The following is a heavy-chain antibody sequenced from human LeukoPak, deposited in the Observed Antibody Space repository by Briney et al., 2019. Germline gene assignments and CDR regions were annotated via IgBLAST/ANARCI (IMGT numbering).Heavy chain of an antibody. Sequence: AGGTLRLSCAASGFTFSSYSMNWVRQAPGKGLEWVSSISSSSSYIYYADSVKGRFTISRDNAKNSLYLQMNSLRAEDTAVYYCARDLVGSWYRAGLDYWGQGTLVTVSS. J-gene: IGHJ4*02. D-gene: IGHD6-13*01. V-gene: IGHV3-21*01. CDR3: ARDLVGSWYRAGLDY. CDR1: GFTFSSYS. CDR2: ISSSSSYI.